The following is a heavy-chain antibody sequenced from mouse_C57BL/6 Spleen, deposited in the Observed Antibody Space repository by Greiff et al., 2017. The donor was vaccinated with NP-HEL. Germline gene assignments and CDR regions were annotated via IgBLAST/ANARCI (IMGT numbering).Heavy chain of an antibody. Sequence: QVQLKESGTELVKPGASVKLSCKASGYTFTSYWMHWVKQRPGQGLEWIGNINPSNGGTNYNEKFKSKATLTVDKSSSTAYMQLSSLTSEDSAVYYCARGEGWLLSFAYWGQGTLVTVSA. CDR2: INPSNGGT. J-gene: IGHJ3*01. CDR1: GYTFTSYW. V-gene: IGHV1-53*01. CDR3: ARGEGWLLSFAY. D-gene: IGHD2-3*01.